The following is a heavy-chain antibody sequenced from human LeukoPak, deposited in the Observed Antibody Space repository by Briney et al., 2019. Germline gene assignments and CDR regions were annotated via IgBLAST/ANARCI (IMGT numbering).Heavy chain of an antibody. J-gene: IGHJ5*02. CDR3: ARGQIVVVPAAMGYGWFDP. CDR1: GGTFSSYA. CDR2: IIPIFGTA. V-gene: IGHV1-69*13. Sequence: SVKVSCKASGGTFSSYAISCVRQAPGQGGEWMGGIIPIFGTANYAQKFQGRVTITADESTRTAYMELSSLRSEDTAVYYCARGQIVVVPAAMGYGWFDPWGQGTLVTVSS. D-gene: IGHD2-2*01.